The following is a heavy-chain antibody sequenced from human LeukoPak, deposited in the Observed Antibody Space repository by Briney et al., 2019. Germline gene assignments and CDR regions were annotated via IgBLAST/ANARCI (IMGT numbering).Heavy chain of an antibody. CDR2: ISYSGTT. CDR3: ARHGSGTSLALYP. CDR1: GGSMSSYY. J-gene: IGHJ5*02. D-gene: IGHD3-10*01. V-gene: IGHV4-59*08. Sequence: SETLSLTCTVSGGSMSSYYWSRIRQSPGKGLEWVGYISYSGTTNYNPFLKSRVTISLGTSKNRFSLNLTSVTAADTAVYYCARHGSGTSLALYPWGQGTLVTVSS.